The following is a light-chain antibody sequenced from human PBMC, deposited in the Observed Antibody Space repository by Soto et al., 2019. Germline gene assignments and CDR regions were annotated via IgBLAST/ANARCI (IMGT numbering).Light chain of an antibody. Sequence: DIQMTQSPSSLSASVGDRFTITCRASQPVTNYLSWYQQKPGKAPTLLIYAASRLQSGVPSRFSAGGSGTEFTLSINSLLPEDFATYYCQQSYIAPWTFGQGTKVDI. J-gene: IGKJ1*01. CDR3: QQSYIAPWT. CDR2: AAS. V-gene: IGKV1-39*01. CDR1: QPVTNY.